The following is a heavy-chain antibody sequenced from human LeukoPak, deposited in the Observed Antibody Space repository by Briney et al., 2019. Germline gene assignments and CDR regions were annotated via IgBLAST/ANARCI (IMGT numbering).Heavy chain of an antibody. CDR1: GFTFSSYG. CDR3: AKDRLGGPYFFHY. CDR2: IYSGGST. D-gene: IGHD3-16*01. Sequence: PGGTLRLSCAASGFTFSSYGMSWVRQAPGKGLEWVSLIYSGGSTYYADSVKGRFTISRDNSKNTLYLQINSLRAEDTAVYFCAKDRLGGPYFFHYWGQGTLVTVSS. J-gene: IGHJ4*02. V-gene: IGHV3-23*03.